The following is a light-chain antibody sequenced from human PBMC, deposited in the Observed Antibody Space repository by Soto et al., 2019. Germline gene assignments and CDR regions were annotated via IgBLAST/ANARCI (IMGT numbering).Light chain of an antibody. V-gene: IGKV3-20*01. CDR1: QSVSTRY. Sequence: ESMLTQSTGSLSLSPGERATLSSRASQSVSTRYLAWYQQKPGQAPRLLIYGASIRATGIPDRFSGSGSGTDFTLTISRLEPEDFAVYYCHQFGSSPPAFTFGQGTKLEI. CDR2: GAS. J-gene: IGKJ2*01. CDR3: HQFGSSPPAFT.